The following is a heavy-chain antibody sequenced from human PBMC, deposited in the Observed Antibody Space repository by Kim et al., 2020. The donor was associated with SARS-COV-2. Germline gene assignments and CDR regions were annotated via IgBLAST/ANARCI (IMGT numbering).Heavy chain of an antibody. D-gene: IGHD3-22*01. Sequence: GGSLRLSCTASGFTFSSYSINWVRQAPGKGLEWVSSISSSSSPIYYADSVKGRFTISRDNARNSTYLQLNSLRAEDTAVYYCVRNYGGYSGAYWGQGTLV. V-gene: IGHV3-21*01. J-gene: IGHJ4*02. CDR3: VRNYGGYSGAY. CDR2: ISSSSSPI. CDR1: GFTFSSYS.